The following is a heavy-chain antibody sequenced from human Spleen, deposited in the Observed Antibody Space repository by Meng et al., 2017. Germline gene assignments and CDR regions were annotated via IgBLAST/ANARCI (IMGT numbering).Heavy chain of an antibody. Sequence: QRQLQQWGAGLLKPSETLSLTCVVSGGSCSDYYWSWIRQPPGKGLDWIGEINHSGSTNYNPSLESRATISVDTSQNNLSLKLSSVTAADSAVYYCARGPTTMAHDFDYWGQGTLVTVSS. D-gene: IGHD4-11*01. V-gene: IGHV4-34*01. CDR2: INHSGST. CDR3: ARGPTTMAHDFDY. J-gene: IGHJ4*02. CDR1: GGSCSDYY.